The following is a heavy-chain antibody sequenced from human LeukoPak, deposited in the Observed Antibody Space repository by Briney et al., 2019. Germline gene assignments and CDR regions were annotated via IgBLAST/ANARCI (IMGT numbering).Heavy chain of an antibody. V-gene: IGHV2-5*02. J-gene: IGHJ4*02. CDR3: AHMLSGYDILTAYDY. Sequence: SGPTLVNPTQTLTLTCTFSGFSLSTSGVGVGWIHQPPGKALEWLALIYWDDDNRYSPSLKSRLTITKDTSKNQVVLTMTNMDPVDTATYYCAHMLSGYDILTAYDYWGQGTLVTVSS. D-gene: IGHD3-9*01. CDR1: GFSLSTSGVG. CDR2: IYWDDDN.